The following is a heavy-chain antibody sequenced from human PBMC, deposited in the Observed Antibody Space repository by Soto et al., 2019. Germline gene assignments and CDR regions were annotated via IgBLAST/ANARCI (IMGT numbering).Heavy chain of an antibody. CDR2: ISGSGGST. CDR3: AKPSYYDFWSGSFDY. D-gene: IGHD3-3*01. CDR1: GFTVSSNY. Sequence: PGGSLRLSCAASGFTVSSNYMSWVRQAPGKGLEWVSAISGSGGSTYYADSVKGRFTISRDNSKNTLYLQMNSLRAEDTAVYYCAKPSYYDFWSGSFDYWGQGTLVTVSS. V-gene: IGHV3-23*01. J-gene: IGHJ4*02.